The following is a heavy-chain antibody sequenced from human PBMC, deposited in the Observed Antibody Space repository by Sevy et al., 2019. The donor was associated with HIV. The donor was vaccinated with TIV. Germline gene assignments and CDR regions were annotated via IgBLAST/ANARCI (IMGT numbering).Heavy chain of an antibody. CDR2: INTSGST. V-gene: IGHV4-4*07. Sequence: SETLSLTCTVSGDSFSSYFWAWIQQPAGKGLEWIGRINTSGSTNYNPSLKSRVTMSVDTSKGQFSLKVTSLTAADTAIYFCARSNWVTATNGFSKSYYFDYWGQGSLVTVSS. D-gene: IGHD7-27*01. CDR1: GDSFSSYF. CDR3: ARSNWVTATNGFSKSYYFDY. J-gene: IGHJ4*02.